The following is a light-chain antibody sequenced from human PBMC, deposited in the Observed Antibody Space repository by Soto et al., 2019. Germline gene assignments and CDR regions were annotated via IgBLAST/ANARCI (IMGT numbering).Light chain of an antibody. Sequence: DIALTQTTATLSVSPGERAALSCRASQSVSSNLAWYQHKPGQPXRLXIFGASTRATGIPDRFRGIVGETDFILTISRLEPDDSSVYFGHHYGPSPPHTFGQGTMVEI. CDR1: QSVSSN. CDR2: GAS. CDR3: HHYGPSPPHT. J-gene: IGKJ2*01. V-gene: IGKV3-20*01.